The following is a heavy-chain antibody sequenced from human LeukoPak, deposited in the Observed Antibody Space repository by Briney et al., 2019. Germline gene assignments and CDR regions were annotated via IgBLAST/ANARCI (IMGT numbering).Heavy chain of an antibody. V-gene: IGHV3-30-3*01. CDR3: AKVRSYQLPIDY. CDR2: ISYDGSNK. J-gene: IGHJ4*02. CDR1: GFTFSSYA. Sequence: GGSLRLSCAASGFTFSSYAMHWVRQAPGKGLEWVAVISYDGSNKYYADSVKGRFTISRDNSKNTLYLQMNSLRAEGTAVYYCAKVRSYQLPIDYWGQGTLVTVSS. D-gene: IGHD2-2*01.